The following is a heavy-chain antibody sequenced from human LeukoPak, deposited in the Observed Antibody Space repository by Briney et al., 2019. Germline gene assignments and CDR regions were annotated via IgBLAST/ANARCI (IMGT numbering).Heavy chain of an antibody. Sequence: GGSLRLSCAASGFTFSSYSMNWVRQAPGQGLERVSYISSSSSTIYYADSVKGRFTISRDNAKNSLYLQMNSLRAEDTSVYYCATNPTTVTTHYWGQGTLVTVSS. CDR2: ISSSSSTI. CDR1: GFTFSSYS. V-gene: IGHV3-48*04. J-gene: IGHJ4*02. D-gene: IGHD4-17*01. CDR3: ATNPTTVTTHY.